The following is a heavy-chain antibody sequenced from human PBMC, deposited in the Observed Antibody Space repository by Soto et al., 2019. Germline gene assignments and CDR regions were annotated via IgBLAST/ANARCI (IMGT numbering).Heavy chain of an antibody. J-gene: IGHJ5*02. CDR1: GVAIRSDY. Sequence: SETLSLTCDVSGVAIRSDYWGWIRQPAGKGLEWIGHIDSRGITKYSPSLKSRVTVSVDTSKNQISLKLTSVTAADTAVYYCARLKVTMIPGVIIWLDPWGQGIPVTVSS. D-gene: IGHD3-10*01. CDR2: IDSRGIT. V-gene: IGHV4-4*07. CDR3: ARLKVTMIPGVIIWLDP.